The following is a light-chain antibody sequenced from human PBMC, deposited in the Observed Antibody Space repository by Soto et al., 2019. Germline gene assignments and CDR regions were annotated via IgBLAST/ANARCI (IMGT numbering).Light chain of an antibody. CDR1: RSVGSR. V-gene: IGKV1-39*01. CDR3: QHSFGPPPYT. J-gene: IGKJ2*01. Sequence: DIQVTQSPSSLTASIGERVTITCRASRSVGSRLNWYQQKPGKAPALLIYDATDLQTAVPSRFRGRGSGTDFTLTITSLQPEDVATYYCQHSFGPPPYTFGQGTRL. CDR2: DAT.